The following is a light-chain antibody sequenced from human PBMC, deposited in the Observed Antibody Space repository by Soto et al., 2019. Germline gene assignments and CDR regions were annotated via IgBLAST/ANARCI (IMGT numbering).Light chain of an antibody. CDR1: QSVSSN. CDR3: QQYNNWPYT. V-gene: IGKV3-15*01. Sequence: EIVMTQSPATLSVSPGERATLSCSASQSVSSNLAWYQQKPGQAPRLLIYGASTRATGIPARFSGSGSGTEFTLTISSLQSEDFAAYSCQQYNNWPYTFGQGTKLEIK. J-gene: IGKJ2*01. CDR2: GAS.